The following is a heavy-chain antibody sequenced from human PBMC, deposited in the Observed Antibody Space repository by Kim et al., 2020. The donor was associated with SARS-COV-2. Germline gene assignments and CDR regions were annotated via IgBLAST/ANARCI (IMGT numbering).Heavy chain of an antibody. J-gene: IGHJ4*02. V-gene: IGHV1-46*01. D-gene: IGHD5-18*01. CDR3: ARDLRGYSDGCRD. Sequence: YAQKFQGRVTMTRDRATSTVDVELSSLRSEDTAVYYCARDLRGYSDGCRDWGQGTLVTVSS.